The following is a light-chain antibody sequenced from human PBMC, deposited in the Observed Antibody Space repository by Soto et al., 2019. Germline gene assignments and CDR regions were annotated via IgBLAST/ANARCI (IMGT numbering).Light chain of an antibody. CDR3: QQGSSIPPWT. J-gene: IGKJ1*01. Sequence: DIQMTQSPSSLSASVGDRVTITCRASQSISSYLNWYQQKPGKAPKLLIYAASSLQSGVPTRFSGSASGTDFTLPISSLQPDDFSTYYCQQGSSIPPWTFGLGTKVEIK. V-gene: IGKV1-39*01. CDR2: AAS. CDR1: QSISSY.